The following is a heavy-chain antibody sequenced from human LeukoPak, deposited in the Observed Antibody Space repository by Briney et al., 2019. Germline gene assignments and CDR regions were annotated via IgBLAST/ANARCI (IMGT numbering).Heavy chain of an antibody. CDR3: ARGIGGATCGNWFDP. Sequence: PSETLSLTCTVSGGSISSYYWSWIRQPAGKGLEWIGRIYTSGSTNYNPSLKSRVTMSVDTSKNQYSLKLSSVTAADTAVYYCARGIGGATCGNWFDPWGQGTLVTVSS. J-gene: IGHJ5*02. CDR1: GGSISSYY. D-gene: IGHD1-26*01. CDR2: IYTSGST. V-gene: IGHV4-4*07.